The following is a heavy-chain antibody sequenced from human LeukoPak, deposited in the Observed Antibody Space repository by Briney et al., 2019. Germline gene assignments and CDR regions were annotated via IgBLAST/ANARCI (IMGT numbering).Heavy chain of an antibody. D-gene: IGHD6-19*01. J-gene: IGHJ5*02. CDR2: ISAYNGNT. Sequence: ASVKVSCKASGYTFTSYGISWVRQAPGQGLEWMGWISAYNGNTNYAQKLQGRVTMTTDTSTSTAYMELRSLRSDDTAVYYCARDLSSGWYVRNWFDPWGQGTLVTVSS. CDR1: GYTFTSYG. CDR3: ARDLSSGWYVRNWFDP. V-gene: IGHV1-18*01.